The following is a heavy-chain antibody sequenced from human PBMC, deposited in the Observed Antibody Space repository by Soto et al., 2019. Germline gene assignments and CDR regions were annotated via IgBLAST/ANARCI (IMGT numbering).Heavy chain of an antibody. CDR2: INAGNGNT. Sequence: ASVKVSCKASGYTFTSYAMHWVRQAPGQRLEWMGWINAGNGNTKYSQKFQGRVTITRDTSASTAYMELSSLRSEDTAVYYCARDRVPAAPPYYYYYMDVWGKGTTVTVSS. CDR1: GYTFTSYA. D-gene: IGHD2-2*01. V-gene: IGHV1-3*01. J-gene: IGHJ6*03. CDR3: ARDRVPAAPPYYYYYMDV.